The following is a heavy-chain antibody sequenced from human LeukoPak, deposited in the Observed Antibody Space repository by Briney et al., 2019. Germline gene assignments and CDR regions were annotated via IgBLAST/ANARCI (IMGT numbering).Heavy chain of an antibody. Sequence: SVKVSCKTSGGTFSSYAISWVRQAPGQGLEWMGGIITIFGTAKYAQKFQGRVTITADESTSTAYMELSSLRSEDTAVYYCAQRGYCSGGSCYRYFDYWGQGTLVTVSS. V-gene: IGHV1-69*13. J-gene: IGHJ4*02. CDR3: AQRGYCSGGSCYRYFDY. CDR2: IITIFGTA. D-gene: IGHD2-15*01. CDR1: GGTFSSYA.